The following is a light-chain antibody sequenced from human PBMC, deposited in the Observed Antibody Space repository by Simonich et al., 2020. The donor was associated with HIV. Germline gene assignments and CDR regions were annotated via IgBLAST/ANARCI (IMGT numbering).Light chain of an antibody. V-gene: IGKV4-1*01. J-gene: IGKJ4*01. Sequence: DIQMTQSPSSLSASVGDRVTLTCRASQGISNSLAWYQQKPGQPPKLLIYWASTRESGVPDRFSGSGSGTDFTLTISSLQAGDVAVYYCQQYYSTPLTFGGGTKVEIK. CDR1: QGISNS. CDR3: QQYYSTPLT. CDR2: WAS.